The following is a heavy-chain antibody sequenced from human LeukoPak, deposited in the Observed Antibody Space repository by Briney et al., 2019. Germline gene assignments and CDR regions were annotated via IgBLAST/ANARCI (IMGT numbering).Heavy chain of an antibody. J-gene: IGHJ4*02. CDR1: GFTVSRNY. D-gene: IGHD1-26*01. CDR3: AREVGGGATNYFDY. Sequence: GGSLRLSCAASGFTVSRNYMSWVRQAPGKGLEWVSVIYSADSAYYADSVRGRFTISRDNSKNTLYLQMNSLRADDAAVYYCAREVGGGATNYFDYWGQGTLVTVSS. CDR2: IYSADSA. V-gene: IGHV3-53*01.